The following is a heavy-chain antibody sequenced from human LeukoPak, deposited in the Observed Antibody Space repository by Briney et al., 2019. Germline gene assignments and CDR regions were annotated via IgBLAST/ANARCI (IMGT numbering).Heavy chain of an antibody. D-gene: IGHD2-15*01. CDR2: INTDGSTT. CDR1: EFTFSRYW. CDR3: ARDFAGSRDK. V-gene: IGHV3-74*01. Sequence: GGSLRLSCVDSEFTFSRYWMHWVRQAPGEGLVWVSRINTDGSTTNYADSVKGRFTISRDNAKNTLYLQMNSLRAEDTAVYYCARDFAGSRDKWGQGTLVTVSS. J-gene: IGHJ4*02.